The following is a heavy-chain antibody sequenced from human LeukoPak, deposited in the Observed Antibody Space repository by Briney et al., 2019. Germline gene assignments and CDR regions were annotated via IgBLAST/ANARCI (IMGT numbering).Heavy chain of an antibody. D-gene: IGHD2-2*01. CDR1: GYTFTSYY. CDR2: INTSGGST. J-gene: IGHJ6*02. CDR3: ARSCSSTSCYPNYYYYGMDV. Sequence: ASVKVSCKASGYTFTSYYMHWVRQAPGQGLEWMGIINTSGGSTSDAQKFQGRVTITRDTSASTAYMELSSLRSEDTAVYYCARSCSSTSCYPNYYYYGMDVWGQGTTVTVSS. V-gene: IGHV1-46*01.